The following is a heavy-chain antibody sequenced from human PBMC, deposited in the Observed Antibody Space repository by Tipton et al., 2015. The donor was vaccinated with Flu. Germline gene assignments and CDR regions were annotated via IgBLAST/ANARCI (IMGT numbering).Heavy chain of an antibody. Sequence: SLRLSCAASGFTFSSYGMHWVRQAPGKGLEWVAVIWYDGSNKYYADSVKGRFTISRDNSKNTLYLQMNSLRAEDTAVYYCALGPYSNHDGARDAFDIWGQGTMVTVSS. CDR1: GFTFSSYG. CDR3: ALGPYSNHDGARDAFDI. CDR2: IWYDGSNK. J-gene: IGHJ3*02. V-gene: IGHV3-33*01. D-gene: IGHD4-11*01.